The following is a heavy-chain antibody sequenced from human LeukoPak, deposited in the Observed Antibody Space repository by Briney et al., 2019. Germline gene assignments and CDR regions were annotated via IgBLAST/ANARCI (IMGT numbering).Heavy chain of an antibody. D-gene: IGHD3-22*01. J-gene: IGHJ3*02. V-gene: IGHV3-23*01. CDR2: ISGSGGST. CDR1: GFTFSSYA. CDR3: AKDWYYYDSSGYYYWASAAFDI. Sequence: GGSLRLSCAASGFTFSSYAISWVRQAPGKGLEWVSAISGSGGSTYYADSVKGRFTISRDNSKNTLYLQMNSLRAEDTAVYYCAKDWYYYDSSGYYYWASAAFDIWGQGTMVTVSS.